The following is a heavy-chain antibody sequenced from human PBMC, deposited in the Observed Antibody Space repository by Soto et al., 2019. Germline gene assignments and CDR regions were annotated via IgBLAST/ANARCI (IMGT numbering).Heavy chain of an antibody. CDR1: GFTFSSYS. V-gene: IGHV3-21*01. D-gene: IGHD3-22*01. CDR3: ARPYDSRTRPFDY. CDR2: ISSSSSYI. J-gene: IGHJ4*02. Sequence: EVQLVESGGGLVKPGGSLRLSCAASGFTFSSYSMNWVRQAPGKGLGWVSSISSSSSYIYYADSVKGRFTISRDNAKNSLYLQMNSLRAEDTAVYYCARPYDSRTRPFDYWGQGTLVTVSS.